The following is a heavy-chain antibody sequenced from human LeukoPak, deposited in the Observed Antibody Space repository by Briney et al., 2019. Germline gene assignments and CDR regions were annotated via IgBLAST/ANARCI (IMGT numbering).Heavy chain of an antibody. J-gene: IGHJ2*01. Sequence: GGSLRLSCAASGFTVSSNYMSWVRQAPGKGLEWVSVIYSGGSTYYADSVEGRFTISRDNSKNTLYLQMNSLRAEDTAVYYCARSYTAMVESTDHWYFDLWGRGTLVTVSS. D-gene: IGHD5-18*01. CDR3: ARSYTAMVESTDHWYFDL. CDR1: GFTVSSNY. V-gene: IGHV3-66*01. CDR2: IYSGGST.